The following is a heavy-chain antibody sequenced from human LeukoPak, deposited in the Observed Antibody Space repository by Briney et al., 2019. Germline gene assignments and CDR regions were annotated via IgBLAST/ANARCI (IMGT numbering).Heavy chain of an antibody. V-gene: IGHV3-30-3*01. CDR1: GFTLSNYA. D-gene: IGHD1-26*01. Sequence: PGRSLRLSCAVSGFTLSNYAMHWVRQAPGKGLEWVAAISHDGSNEYYAESVKGRITVSRDTSENTLYLQMNSLRAEDTAVYYCARDLSGSYIFDYWGQGTLVTVSS. CDR2: ISHDGSNE. CDR3: ARDLSGSYIFDY. J-gene: IGHJ4*02.